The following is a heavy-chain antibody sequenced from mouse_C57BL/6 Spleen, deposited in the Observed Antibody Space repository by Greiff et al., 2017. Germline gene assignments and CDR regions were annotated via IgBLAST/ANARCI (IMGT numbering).Heavy chain of an antibody. CDR3: ARGYYGSIPWFAY. J-gene: IGHJ3*01. CDR2: ISSGSSTI. CDR1: GFTFSDYG. V-gene: IGHV5-17*01. Sequence: EVKVVESGGGLVKPGGSLKLSCAASGFTFSDYGMHWVRQAPEKGLEWVAYISSGSSTIYYADTVKGGFTISRDNAKNTLFLQMTSLRSENTAMYYCARGYYGSIPWFAYWGQGTLVTVSA. D-gene: IGHD1-1*01.